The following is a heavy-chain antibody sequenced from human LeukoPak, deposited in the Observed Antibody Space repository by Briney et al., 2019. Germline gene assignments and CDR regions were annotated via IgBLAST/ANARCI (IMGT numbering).Heavy chain of an antibody. CDR1: GGSFSGYY. D-gene: IGHD2-21*02. V-gene: IGHV4-34*01. Sequence: SETLSLTCAVYGGSFSGYYWSWIRQPPGKGLEWIGEINHSGSTNYNSSLKSRVTISVDTSKNQFSLKLSSVTAADTAVYYCARVLCGGDCYSDYWGQGTLVTVSS. J-gene: IGHJ4*02. CDR3: ARVLCGGDCYSDY. CDR2: INHSGST.